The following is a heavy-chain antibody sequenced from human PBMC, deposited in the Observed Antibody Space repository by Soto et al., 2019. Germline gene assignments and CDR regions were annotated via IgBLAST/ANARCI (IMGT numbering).Heavy chain of an antibody. D-gene: IGHD2-15*01. CDR1: GFTFSSYA. Sequence: EVQLLESGVGLVQTGGSLRLSCAASGFTFSSYAMSWVRQAPGKGLEWVSAISGSGGSTYYADSVKGRFTISRDNSKNTLYLQMNSLRAEDTAVYYCAKRTPIYYYYYVMDVWGQGTTETVSS. J-gene: IGHJ6*02. V-gene: IGHV3-23*01. CDR3: AKRTPIYYYYYVMDV. CDR2: ISGSGGST.